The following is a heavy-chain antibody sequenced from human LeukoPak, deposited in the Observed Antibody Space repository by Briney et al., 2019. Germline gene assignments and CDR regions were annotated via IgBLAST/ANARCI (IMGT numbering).Heavy chain of an antibody. Sequence: ASVKVSCKASGYTFTSYYMYWVRQAPGQGLEWMGIINPSGGSTSYAQKFQGRVTMTRDTSTSTVYMELSSLRSEDTAVYYCARSGGIAAAGMEYYFDYWGQGTLVTVSS. CDR3: ARSGGIAAAGMEYYFDY. V-gene: IGHV1-46*01. J-gene: IGHJ4*02. D-gene: IGHD6-13*01. CDR1: GYTFTSYY. CDR2: INPSGGST.